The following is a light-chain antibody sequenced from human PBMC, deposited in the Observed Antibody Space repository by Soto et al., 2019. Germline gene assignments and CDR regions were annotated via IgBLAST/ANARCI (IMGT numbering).Light chain of an antibody. CDR1: SSDVGGYNY. J-gene: IGLJ3*02. V-gene: IGLV2-14*01. CDR3: SSYTSSSTLGV. CDR2: EVS. Sequence: QSALTQPASVSGSPGQSITISCTGTSSDVGGYNYVSWYQQHPGKAPKLMIYEVSNRPSGVSNRFSGSKSGNTASLTISGLQAEDEADYCCSSYTSSSTLGVFGGGTKVTVL.